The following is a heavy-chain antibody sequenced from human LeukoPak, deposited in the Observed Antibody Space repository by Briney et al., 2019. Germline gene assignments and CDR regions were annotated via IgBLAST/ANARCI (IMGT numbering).Heavy chain of an antibody. V-gene: IGHV4-34*01. Sequence: PSETLSLTCAVYGGSFSGYYWSWIRQPPGKGLEWIGEINHSGSTNYNPSLKSRVTISVDTSKNQFSLKLSSVTAADTAVYYCARRVSSGWPDYYYYYMDVWGKGTTVTVSS. CDR1: GGSFSGYY. CDR2: INHSGST. J-gene: IGHJ6*03. D-gene: IGHD6-19*01. CDR3: ARRVSSGWPDYYYYYMDV.